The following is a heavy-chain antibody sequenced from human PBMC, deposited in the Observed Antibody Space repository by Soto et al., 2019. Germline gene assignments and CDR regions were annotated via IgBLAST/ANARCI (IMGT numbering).Heavy chain of an antibody. CDR2: IYYSGST. Sequence: QVQLQESGPGLVKPSQTLSLTCTVSGGSISSGDYYWSWIRQPPGKGLEWIGYIYYSGSTYYNPSLKSRVTISVDTSKNQFSLKLSSVTAADTAVYYCATLGYCSSTSCRVTSYYYYGMDVWGQGTTVTVSS. CDR3: ATLGYCSSTSCRVTSYYYYGMDV. V-gene: IGHV4-30-4*01. CDR1: GGSISSGDYY. D-gene: IGHD2-2*01. J-gene: IGHJ6*02.